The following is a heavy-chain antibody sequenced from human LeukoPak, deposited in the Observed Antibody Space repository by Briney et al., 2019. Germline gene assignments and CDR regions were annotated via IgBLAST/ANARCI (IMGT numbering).Heavy chain of an antibody. CDR2: MNPNSGNT. CDR3: ARGYQFSFDP. CDR1: GGTFSSYA. D-gene: IGHD1-1*01. J-gene: IGHJ5*02. Sequence: ASVKVSCKASGGTFSSYAISWVRQAPGQGLEWMGWMNPNSGNTGYAQKFQGRVTMTRNTSISTAYMELSSLRSEDTAVYYCARGYQFSFDPWGQGTLVTVSS. V-gene: IGHV1-8*02.